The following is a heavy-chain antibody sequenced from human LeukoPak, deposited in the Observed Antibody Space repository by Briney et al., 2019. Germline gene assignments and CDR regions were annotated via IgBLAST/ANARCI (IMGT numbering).Heavy chain of an antibody. V-gene: IGHV3-23*01. J-gene: IGHJ3*02. CDR2: ISGSGGST. CDR3: AKDRITGTTLDAFDI. CDR1: GFTFSDFY. Sequence: PGGSLRLSCAASGFTFSDFYMSWIRQAPGKGLEWVSAISGSGGSTYYADSVKGRFTISRDNSKNTLYLQMNSLRAEDTAVYYCAKDRITGTTLDAFDIWGQGTMVTVSS. D-gene: IGHD1-14*01.